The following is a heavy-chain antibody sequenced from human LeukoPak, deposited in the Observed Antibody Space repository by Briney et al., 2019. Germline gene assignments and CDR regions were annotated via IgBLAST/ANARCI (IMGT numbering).Heavy chain of an antibody. CDR1: GGSISNQY. CDR3: ARERVEGNGAGSYYHYGMDV. CDR2: MSYSGST. J-gene: IGHJ6*02. V-gene: IGHV4-59*11. D-gene: IGHD3-10*01. Sequence: SETLSLTCTVSGGSISNQYRTWIRQPPGKGLEWMGFMSYSGSTSYNPSLNSRGTISIDTSKNQFSLKLTSVASADTAVYYCARERVEGNGAGSYYHYGMDVWGQGTAVTVSS.